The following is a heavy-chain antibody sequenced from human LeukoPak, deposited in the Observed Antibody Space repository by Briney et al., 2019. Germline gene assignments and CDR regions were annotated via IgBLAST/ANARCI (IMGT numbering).Heavy chain of an antibody. CDR2: ISSSSSYI. D-gene: IGHD6-19*01. CDR1: GLTGRSDS. CDR3: ARDRSSGWYLFDY. J-gene: IGHJ4*02. V-gene: IGHV3-21*01. Sequence: GGSLIRSWAASGLTGRSDSMNGVRQAPRKGLEWVSSISSSSSYIYYADSVKGRFTISRDNAKNSLYLQMNSLRAEDTAVYYCARDRSSGWYLFDYWGQGTLVTVSS.